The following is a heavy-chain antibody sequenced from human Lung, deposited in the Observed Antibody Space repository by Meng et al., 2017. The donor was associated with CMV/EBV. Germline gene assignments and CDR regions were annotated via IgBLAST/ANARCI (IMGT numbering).Heavy chain of an antibody. CDR3: ASFPPPGKQWLVTDY. CDR1: GGSISSSNW. Sequence: VPPQQRGPGLGKPSGTLALTCAVAGGSISSSNWWSWVRQPPGKGLEWIGEIYHSGSTNYNPSLKSRVTISVDKSKNQFSLKLSSVTAADTAVYYCASFPPPGKQWLVTDYWGQGTLVTVSS. V-gene: IGHV4-4*02. J-gene: IGHJ4*02. CDR2: IYHSGST. D-gene: IGHD6-19*01.